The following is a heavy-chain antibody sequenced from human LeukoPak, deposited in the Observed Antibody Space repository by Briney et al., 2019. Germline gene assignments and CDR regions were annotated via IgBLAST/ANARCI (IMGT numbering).Heavy chain of an antibody. Sequence: SEALSLTCAVYGGSFSGYYWSWIRQPPGKGLEWIGEINHSGSTNYNPSLKSRVTISVDTSKNQFSLKLSSVTAADTAVYYCARRASYSGSGYYFDYWGQGTLVTVSS. CDR3: ARRASYSGSGYYFDY. D-gene: IGHD3-10*01. CDR2: INHSGST. V-gene: IGHV4-34*01. J-gene: IGHJ4*02. CDR1: GGSFSGYY.